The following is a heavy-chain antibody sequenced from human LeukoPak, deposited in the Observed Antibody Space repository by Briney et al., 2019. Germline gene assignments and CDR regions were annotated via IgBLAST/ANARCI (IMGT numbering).Heavy chain of an antibody. CDR1: GGSISSGGYY. V-gene: IGHV4-31*03. J-gene: IGHJ6*03. CDR3: ASIAAPKNYYYYMDV. Sequence: SQTLSLTCTVSGGSISSGGYYWSWIRQHPGKGLEWIGYIYYSGSTYYNPSLKSRVTISVDTSKNQFSLKLSSVTAADTAVYYCASIAAPKNYYYYMDVWGKGTTVTVSS. CDR2: IYYSGST. D-gene: IGHD6-6*01.